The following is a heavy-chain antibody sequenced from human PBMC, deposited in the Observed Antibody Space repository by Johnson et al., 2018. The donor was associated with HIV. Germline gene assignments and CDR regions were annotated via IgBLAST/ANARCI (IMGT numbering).Heavy chain of an antibody. CDR2: IRYDGSYK. Sequence: QLVESGGGVVQPGGSLRLSCAASGFTFSSYGMHWVRQAPGKGLEWVAFIRYDGSYKYYADSVKGRFTISRDNSKNTLYLQMNSLRAEDTAVYYCAREGGYSGYEGVGHTNDAFDIWGQGTMVTVSS. J-gene: IGHJ3*02. V-gene: IGHV3-30*02. CDR3: AREGGYSGYEGVGHTNDAFDI. D-gene: IGHD5-12*01. CDR1: GFTFSSYG.